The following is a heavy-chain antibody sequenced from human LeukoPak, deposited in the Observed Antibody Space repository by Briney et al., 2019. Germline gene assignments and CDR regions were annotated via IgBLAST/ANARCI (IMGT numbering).Heavy chain of an antibody. V-gene: IGHV4-39*01. CDR1: GFASSRYS. CDR3: ASTAMVEYFDY. CDR2: IYYSGST. J-gene: IGHJ4*02. Sequence: GSLRLSCAASGFASSRYSMNWIRQPPGKGLEWIGSIYYSGSTYYNPSLKSRVTISVDTSKNQFSLKLSSVTAADTAVYYCASTAMVEYFDYWGQGTLVTVSS. D-gene: IGHD5-18*01.